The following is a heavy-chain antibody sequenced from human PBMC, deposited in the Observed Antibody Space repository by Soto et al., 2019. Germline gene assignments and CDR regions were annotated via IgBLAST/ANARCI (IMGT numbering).Heavy chain of an antibody. D-gene: IGHD6-19*01. V-gene: IGHV3-23*01. CDR2: ISGSGGSR. Sequence: EVQLLEFGGGLVQPGGSLRLSCAASGLTFSSYAMSWVRQAPGKGLEWVAVISGSGGSRYYAVSVKGRFTISRDNTKNTLYLQMNTLRAEDTAVYYCSRRSSCWYFDYWGQGTLVTVSS. CDR1: GLTFSSYA. CDR3: SRRSSCWYFDY. J-gene: IGHJ4*02.